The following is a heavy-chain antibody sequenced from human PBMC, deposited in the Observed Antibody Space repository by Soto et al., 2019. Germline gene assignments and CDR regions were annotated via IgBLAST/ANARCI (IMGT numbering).Heavy chain of an antibody. CDR1: GGSISSYY. Sequence: SETLSLTCTVSGGSISSYYWSWIRQPPGKGLEWIGYIYYSGSTNYNPSLKSRVTISVDTSKNQFSLKLSSVTAADTAVYYCARGSTWAHDAFDTWGQGTMVTVSS. CDR2: IYYSGST. J-gene: IGHJ3*02. CDR3: ARGSTWAHDAFDT. V-gene: IGHV4-59*08.